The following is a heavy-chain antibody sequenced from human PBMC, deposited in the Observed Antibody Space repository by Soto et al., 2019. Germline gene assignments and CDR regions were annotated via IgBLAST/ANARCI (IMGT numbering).Heavy chain of an antibody. CDR3: AKAQVVGATTPFDY. J-gene: IGHJ4*02. D-gene: IGHD1-26*01. V-gene: IGHV3-7*03. Sequence: PGGSLRLSCADSGFTFSSYWMSWVRQAPGKGLEWVAHIKQDGSGKYYVDSVKGRFTISRDNAKNTLYLQMNSLRAEDSAVFYCAKAQVVGATTPFDYWGQGTLVTVSS. CDR2: IKQDGSGK. CDR1: GFTFSSYW.